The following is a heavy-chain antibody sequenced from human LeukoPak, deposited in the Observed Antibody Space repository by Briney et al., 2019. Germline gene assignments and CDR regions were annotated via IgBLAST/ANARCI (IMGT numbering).Heavy chain of an antibody. CDR3: ARGPYYDILTGYFDY. J-gene: IGHJ4*02. Sequence: PGGSLKLSCAASGFIFSSYPMNWVRQAPGKGLEWVANIKQDGSEKYYVDSVKGRFTISRDNAKNSLYLQMNSLRAEDTAVYYCARGPYYDILTGYFDYWGQGTLVTVSS. V-gene: IGHV3-7*01. CDR2: IKQDGSEK. D-gene: IGHD3-9*01. CDR1: GFIFSSYP.